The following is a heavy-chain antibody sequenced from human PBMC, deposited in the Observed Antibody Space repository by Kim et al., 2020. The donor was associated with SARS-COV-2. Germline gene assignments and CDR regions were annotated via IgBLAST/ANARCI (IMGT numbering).Heavy chain of an antibody. V-gene: IGHV3-11*04. CDR3: TRVPRLLDV. J-gene: IGHJ6*02. Sequence: GGSLRLSCAVSGFTIRDSYMTWIRQVPGKGLEWVSHIGRGGSDRDYTDSVKGRFTISTDNENSLYLGMNSLGVEDPGVYYCTRVPRLLDVWGQGTTVKVSS. CDR1: GFTIRDSY. CDR2: IGRGGSDR.